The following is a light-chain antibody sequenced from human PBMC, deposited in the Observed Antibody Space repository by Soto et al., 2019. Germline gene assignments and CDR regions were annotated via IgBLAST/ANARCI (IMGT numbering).Light chain of an antibody. Sequence: ATLSCRASQSVSNNLAWYQQKPGQAPRLLISGASTRATGIPARFSGSGSGTEFTLTIGSLQSEDFAVYYCQQYNNWPPWTLGQGTKVDIK. J-gene: IGKJ1*01. V-gene: IGKV3-15*01. CDR2: GAS. CDR3: QQYNNWPPWT. CDR1: QSVSNN.